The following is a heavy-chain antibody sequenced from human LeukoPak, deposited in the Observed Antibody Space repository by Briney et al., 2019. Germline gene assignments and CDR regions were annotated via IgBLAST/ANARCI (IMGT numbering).Heavy chain of an antibody. D-gene: IGHD1-1*01. V-gene: IGHV3-23*01. J-gene: IGHJ3*02. Sequence: GGFLRLSCAASGFTFSNIAMSWVRQAPGKGLEWVSTISGSGDNTYYADSVKGRFTISRDNSKNTLYLQMNSLRAEDTAVYYCAKAIWNDAENDAFDIWGQGTMVTVSS. CDR2: ISGSGDNT. CDR3: AKAIWNDAENDAFDI. CDR1: GFTFSNIA.